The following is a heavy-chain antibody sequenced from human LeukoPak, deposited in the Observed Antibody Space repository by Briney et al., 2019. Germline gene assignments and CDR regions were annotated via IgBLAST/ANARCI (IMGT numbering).Heavy chain of an antibody. D-gene: IGHD5-12*01. CDR1: GYTFTTYG. Sequence: ASVKVSCKASGYTFTTYGISWARQAPGQGLEWMGWISAYNGDTNYAQKFQGRVTMTTDTSTSTAYMELRSLRSDDTAVYYCARGWDSGYVSFWGQGTLVTVSS. V-gene: IGHV1-18*01. CDR2: ISAYNGDT. J-gene: IGHJ4*02. CDR3: ARGWDSGYVSF.